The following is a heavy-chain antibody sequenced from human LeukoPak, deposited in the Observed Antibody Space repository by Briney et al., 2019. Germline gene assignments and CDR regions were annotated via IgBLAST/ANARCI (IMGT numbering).Heavy chain of an antibody. Sequence: PSETLSLTCTVSSGAISSYYWSWIRQPPGKGLEWIGYIYYSGGTKYNPSLMSRATISVDRAQSQFSLSLTSVTAADTAVYYCARSHSVWTSFDYWGQGTLVTVSS. V-gene: IGHV4-59*01. J-gene: IGHJ4*02. CDR3: ARSHSVWTSFDY. D-gene: IGHD3/OR15-3a*01. CDR1: SGAISSYY. CDR2: IYYSGGT.